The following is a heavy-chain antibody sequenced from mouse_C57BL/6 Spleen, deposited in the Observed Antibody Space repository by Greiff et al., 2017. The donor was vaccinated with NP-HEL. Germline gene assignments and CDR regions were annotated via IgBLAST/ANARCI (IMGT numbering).Heavy chain of an antibody. Sequence: EVHLVESEGGLVQPGSSMKLSCTASGFTFSDYYMAWVRQVPEKGLEWVANINYDGSSTYYLDSLKSRFIISRDNAKNILYLQMSSLKSEDTATYYCARDKITTAPDYFDYWGQGTTLTVSS. V-gene: IGHV5-16*01. CDR1: GFTFSDYY. CDR2: INYDGSST. D-gene: IGHD1-2*01. J-gene: IGHJ2*01. CDR3: ARDKITTAPDYFDY.